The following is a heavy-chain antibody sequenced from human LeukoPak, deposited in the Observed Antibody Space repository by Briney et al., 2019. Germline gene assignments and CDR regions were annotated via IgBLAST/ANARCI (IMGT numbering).Heavy chain of an antibody. D-gene: IGHD6-13*01. Sequence: VSVKVSCKASGYTFTGYYMHWVRQAPGQGLEWMGWINPNSGGTNYAQKFQGRVTMTRDTSISTAYMELSRLRSDDTAVYYCARYSSTYLNFDYWGQGTLVTVSS. J-gene: IGHJ4*02. CDR3: ARYSSTYLNFDY. CDR2: INPNSGGT. V-gene: IGHV1-2*02. CDR1: GYTFTGYY.